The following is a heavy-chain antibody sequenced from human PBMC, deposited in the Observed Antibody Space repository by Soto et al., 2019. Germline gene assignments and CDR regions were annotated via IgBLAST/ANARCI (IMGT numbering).Heavy chain of an antibody. D-gene: IGHD3-22*01. CDR3: ARDLGPPSGNYYDSSGFIFDY. CDR1: GFTFSSYG. Sequence: GGSLRLSCAASGFTFSSYGMHWVRQAPGKGLEWVAVIWYDGSNKYYADSVKGRFTISRDNSKNTLYLQMNSLRAEDTAVYYCARDLGPPSGNYYDSSGFIFDYWGQGTLVTVSS. J-gene: IGHJ4*02. CDR2: IWYDGSNK. V-gene: IGHV3-33*01.